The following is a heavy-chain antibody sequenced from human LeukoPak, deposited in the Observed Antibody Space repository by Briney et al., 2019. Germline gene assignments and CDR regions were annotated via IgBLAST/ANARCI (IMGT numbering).Heavy chain of an antibody. CDR2: ISDGGGTI. Sequence: PGGSLRLSCAASGFTFSSSAMSWVRQAPGKGLEWVSAISDGGGTIFYADSVKGRFTISRDNSKNTLYLQMNSLRAEDTAVYYCARDQGSSSFDRSFDYWGQGTLVTVSS. CDR3: ARDQGSSSFDRSFDY. J-gene: IGHJ4*02. CDR1: GFTFSSSA. V-gene: IGHV3-23*01. D-gene: IGHD6-6*01.